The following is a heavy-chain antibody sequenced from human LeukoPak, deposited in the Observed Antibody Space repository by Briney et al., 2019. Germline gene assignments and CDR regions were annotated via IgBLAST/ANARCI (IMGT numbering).Heavy chain of an antibody. CDR3: VRDHLWAFEN. J-gene: IGHJ4*02. CDR1: GFIFNDYS. D-gene: IGHD3-3*02. V-gene: IGHV3-69-1*01. Sequence: GGSLRLSCVASGFIFNDYSMNWVRQTPGKGLEWVSYISGPNTIYYADSVRGRFTTSRDNAKSSLFLQMNSLRDEDTAVYYCVRDHLWAFENWGQGTLVAVSS. CDR2: ISGPNTI.